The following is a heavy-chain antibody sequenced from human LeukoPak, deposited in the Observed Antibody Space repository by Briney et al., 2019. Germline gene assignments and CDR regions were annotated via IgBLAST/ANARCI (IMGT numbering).Heavy chain of an antibody. CDR2: ISGSGVGT. Sequence: PGGSLRLSCAASGFSFSSYAMSWVRQAPGKGLEWVSFISGSGVGTYYADSVKGRFTISRDNSKNTLYLQMNSLRAEDMAVYYCAKSGERTPAVYFFDYWGQGTLVTVSS. V-gene: IGHV3-23*01. J-gene: IGHJ4*02. D-gene: IGHD2-2*01. CDR1: GFSFSSYA. CDR3: AKSGERTPAVYFFDY.